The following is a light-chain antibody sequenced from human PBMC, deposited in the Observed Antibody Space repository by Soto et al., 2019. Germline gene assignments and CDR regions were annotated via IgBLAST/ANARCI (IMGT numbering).Light chain of an antibody. CDR3: QQSYSTRRT. V-gene: IGKV1-39*01. CDR1: QSISSY. Sequence: DIQMTQSPSSLSASVGDRVTITCRASQSISSYLNWYQQKPGKAPKLLIYAASSLQSGVPSRFSGSGSGTDFTLTISSLQPEDFAPYYCQQSYSTRRTFGQGTKVEIK. J-gene: IGKJ1*01. CDR2: AAS.